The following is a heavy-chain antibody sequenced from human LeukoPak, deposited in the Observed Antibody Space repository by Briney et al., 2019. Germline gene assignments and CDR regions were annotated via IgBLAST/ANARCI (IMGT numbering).Heavy chain of an antibody. J-gene: IGHJ4*02. Sequence: ASVKVSCKTSGYTFTSYGISWVRQPPGQGLEWMGWISGYNGNTKYAQKIQGRVTMTTDTSTKPIYMEMRSLKSDDTAVYYCARDVPEYYDFWSGYSSEYQFDFWGQGTLVTVSS. D-gene: IGHD3-3*01. CDR2: ISGYNGNT. CDR3: ARDVPEYYDFWSGYSSEYQFDF. V-gene: IGHV1-18*01. CDR1: GYTFTSYG.